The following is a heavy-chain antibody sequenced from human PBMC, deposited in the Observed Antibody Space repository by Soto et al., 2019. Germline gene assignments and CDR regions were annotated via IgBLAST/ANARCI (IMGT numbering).Heavy chain of an antibody. J-gene: IGHJ4*02. D-gene: IGHD3-22*01. Sequence: GSLRLSCAASGFTFSSYAMHWVRQAPGKGLEWVAVISYDGSNKYYADSVKGQFTISRDNSKNTLYLQMNSLRAEDTAVYYCARGLDYYDSSGYKVLFLAYWGQGTLVTVSS. CDR1: GFTFSSYA. CDR2: ISYDGSNK. CDR3: ARGLDYYDSSGYKVLFLAY. V-gene: IGHV3-30-3*01.